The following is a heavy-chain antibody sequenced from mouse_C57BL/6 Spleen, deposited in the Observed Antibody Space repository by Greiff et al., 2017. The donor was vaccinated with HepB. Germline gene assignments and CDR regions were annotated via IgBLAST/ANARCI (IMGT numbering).Heavy chain of an antibody. Sequence: QVQLQQSGAELAKPGASVKLSCKASGYTFTSYWIHWVKQRPGQGLEWIGYINPSSGYTKYNQKFKDKATLTADKSSSTAYMQLSSLTYEDSAVYYCARYYGSSRYYFDYWGQGTTLTVSS. CDR3: ARYYGSSRYYFDY. J-gene: IGHJ2*01. CDR1: GYTFTSYW. CDR2: INPSSGYT. D-gene: IGHD1-1*01. V-gene: IGHV1-7*01.